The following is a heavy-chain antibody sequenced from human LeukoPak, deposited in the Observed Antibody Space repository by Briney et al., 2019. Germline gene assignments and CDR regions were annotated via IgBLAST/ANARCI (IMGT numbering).Heavy chain of an antibody. D-gene: IGHD2-15*01. V-gene: IGHV3-21*01. CDR2: ISSSSSYI. Sequence: GGSLRLSCAASGFTFSSYSMNWVRQAPGKGLEWASSISSSSSYIYYADSVKGRFTISRDNAKNSLYLQMNSLRAEDTAVYYCARDGVPIRYCSGGSCSGNWFDPWGQGTLVTVSS. J-gene: IGHJ5*02. CDR3: ARDGVPIRYCSGGSCSGNWFDP. CDR1: GFTFSSYS.